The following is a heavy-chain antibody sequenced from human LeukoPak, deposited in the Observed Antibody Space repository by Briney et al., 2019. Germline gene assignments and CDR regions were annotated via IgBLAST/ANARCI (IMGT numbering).Heavy chain of an antibody. CDR1: GFIVSSNY. CDR2: IYTGGNT. J-gene: IGHJ3*02. Sequence: GGSLRLSCAASGFIVSSNYMNWVRQAPGKGLEWVSVIYTGGNTYYADSVKGRFTISRDNSKNTLYLQMHSLKAEDTAVYYCASPSSGQSFDIWGQGTMVTVSS. D-gene: IGHD6-19*01. CDR3: ASPSSGQSFDI. V-gene: IGHV3-53*01.